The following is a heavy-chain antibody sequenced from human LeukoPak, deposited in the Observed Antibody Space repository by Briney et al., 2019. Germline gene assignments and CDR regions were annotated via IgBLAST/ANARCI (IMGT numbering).Heavy chain of an antibody. D-gene: IGHD1-26*01. V-gene: IGHV1-18*01. CDR2: VSAYTGNM. CDR3: ARHRSGTFSPFDS. CDR1: GGTFSSYA. J-gene: IGHJ4*02. Sequence: GSSVKVSCKASGGTFSSYAISWVRQAPGQGLEWMGWVSAYTGNMNSVQKFQGRLTMTTDPSTNTAYMELKTLTSDDTAVYYCARHRSGTFSPFDSWGQGTLVTVSS.